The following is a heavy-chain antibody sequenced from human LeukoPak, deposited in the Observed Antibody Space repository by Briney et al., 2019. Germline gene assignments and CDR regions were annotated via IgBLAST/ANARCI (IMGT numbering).Heavy chain of an antibody. D-gene: IGHD3-16*01. J-gene: IGHJ4*02. Sequence: ASVKLSCKASGYTFTSYGISWVRQAPGQGLEWMGWISAYNGNTNYAQKLQGRVTMTTDTSTSTAYMELRSLRSDDTAVYYCARARVTYYDHSALDYWGQGTPVTVSS. CDR1: GYTFTSYG. CDR3: ARARVTYYDHSALDY. V-gene: IGHV1-18*01. CDR2: ISAYNGNT.